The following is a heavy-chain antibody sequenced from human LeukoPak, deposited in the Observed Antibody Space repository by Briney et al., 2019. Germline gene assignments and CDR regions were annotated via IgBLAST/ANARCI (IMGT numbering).Heavy chain of an antibody. CDR3: AKGGSGYYYYYYYMDV. Sequence: GRSLRLSCAASGFTFDDYAMHWVRQAPGKGLEWVSGISWNSGSIGYADSMKGRFTISRDNAKNSLYLQTNSLRAEDTALYYCAKGGSGYYYYYYYMDVWGKGTTVTVSS. D-gene: IGHD3-22*01. J-gene: IGHJ6*03. V-gene: IGHV3-9*01. CDR2: ISWNSGSI. CDR1: GFTFDDYA.